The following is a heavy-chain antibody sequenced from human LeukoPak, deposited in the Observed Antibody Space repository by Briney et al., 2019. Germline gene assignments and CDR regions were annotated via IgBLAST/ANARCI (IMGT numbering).Heavy chain of an antibody. D-gene: IGHD3-10*01. CDR1: GGSISSSSYY. Sequence: ASETLSLTCTVSGGSISSSSYYWGWIRQPPGKGLEWIGSIYYSGSTYYNPSLKSRVTISVDTSKNQFSLKLSSVTAADTAVYYCASSNYYGSGSYYNVQKRFVYWGQGTLVTVSS. J-gene: IGHJ4*02. CDR3: ASSNYYGSGSYYNVQKRFVY. CDR2: IYYSGST. V-gene: IGHV4-39*07.